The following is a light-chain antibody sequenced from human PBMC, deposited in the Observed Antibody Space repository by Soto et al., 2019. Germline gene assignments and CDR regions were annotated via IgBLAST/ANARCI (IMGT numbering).Light chain of an antibody. CDR1: QSVGNN. CDR3: QQYGSSPT. V-gene: IGKV3-20*01. Sequence: TQSPCALSASVGDRVALSCRASQSVGNNLAWYQQKPGQAPRLLIYGASSRATGIPDRFSGSGSGTDFTLTISRLEPEDFAVYYCQQYGSSPTFGQGTRLEIK. CDR2: GAS. J-gene: IGKJ5*01.